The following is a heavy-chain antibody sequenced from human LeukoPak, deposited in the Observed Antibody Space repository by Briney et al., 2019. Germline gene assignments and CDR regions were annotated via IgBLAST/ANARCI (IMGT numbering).Heavy chain of an antibody. CDR2: ISSSGGTK. V-gene: IGHV3-48*03. CDR1: GFTFSGSE. D-gene: IGHD6-13*01. CDR3: AKYEPLGYYFDS. Sequence: GGSLRLSCAASGFTFSGSEMNWVRQAPGKGLEWVAFISSSGGTKYYADFVKGRFTISRDNANNSLYLQMNNVRAEDTALYFCAKYEPLGYYFDSWGQGTLVAVSS. J-gene: IGHJ4*02.